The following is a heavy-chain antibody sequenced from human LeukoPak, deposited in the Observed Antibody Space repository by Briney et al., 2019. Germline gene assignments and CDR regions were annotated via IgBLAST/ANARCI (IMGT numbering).Heavy chain of an antibody. Sequence: GGSLRLSCAASGFTFSSHWMSWVRQAPGKGLEWGSTISGSGDSTYYADSAKGRFTISRDNSKNTLDLQMDCLRADATAIYFCANTLLWGYNWFDPWGQGTLVTVSS. J-gene: IGHJ5*02. D-gene: IGHD7-27*01. CDR3: ANTLLWGYNWFDP. CDR2: ISGSGDST. V-gene: IGHV3-23*01. CDR1: GFTFSSHW.